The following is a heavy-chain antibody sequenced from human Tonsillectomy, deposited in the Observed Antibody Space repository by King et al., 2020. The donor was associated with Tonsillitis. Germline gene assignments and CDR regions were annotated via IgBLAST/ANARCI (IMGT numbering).Heavy chain of an antibody. CDR3: AKGSGLSPAY. D-gene: IGHD6-19*01. V-gene: IGHV3-74*01. CDR1: GLSFSSYW. Sequence: VQLVESGGGLVQPGGSLRLSCAASGLSFSSYWIHWVRQAPGKGLVWVSRMTSDGSTTTYADSVRGRFTMSRDNADNTLYLQMNSLRAEDTAVYYCAKGSGLSPAYWGQGTLVTVSS. CDR2: MTSDGSTT. J-gene: IGHJ4*02.